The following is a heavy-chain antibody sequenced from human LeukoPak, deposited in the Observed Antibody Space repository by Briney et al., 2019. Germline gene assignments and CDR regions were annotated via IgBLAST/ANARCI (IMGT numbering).Heavy chain of an antibody. V-gene: IGHV4-59*01. CDR1: GGSISSYY. D-gene: IGHD6-13*01. Sequence: SETLSLTCTVSGGSISSYYWSWIRQPPGKGLEWIGYIYYSGSTNYNPSLKSRVTISVDTSKNQFSLKLSSVTAADTAIYYCARQTGYGSGWYGADYWGQGTLVTVSS. J-gene: IGHJ4*02. CDR2: IYYSGST. CDR3: ARQTGYGSGWYGADY.